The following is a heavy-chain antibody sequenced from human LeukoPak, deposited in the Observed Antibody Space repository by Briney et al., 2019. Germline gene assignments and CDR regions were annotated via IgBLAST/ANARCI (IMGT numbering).Heavy chain of an antibody. Sequence: GGSLRLSCAASGFTFSIYSMNWVRQAPGKGLEWVSSISSSSNYIYYADSVKGRFTISRDNAKNSLYLQMNSLRDEDTAVYYCARGEYDFWSGYPYYFDYWGQGNLVTVSS. CDR3: ARGEYDFWSGYPYYFDY. J-gene: IGHJ4*02. D-gene: IGHD3-3*01. V-gene: IGHV3-21*01. CDR2: ISSSSNYI. CDR1: GFTFSIYS.